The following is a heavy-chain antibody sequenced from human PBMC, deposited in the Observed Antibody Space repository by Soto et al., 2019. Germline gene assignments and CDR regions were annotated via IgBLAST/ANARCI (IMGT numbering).Heavy chain of an antibody. CDR3: ARTEYYYDSSAAYGPGDLDI. CDR2: IYYSGST. J-gene: IGHJ3*02. D-gene: IGHD3-22*01. CDR1: GGSISSGDYY. V-gene: IGHV4-30-4*01. Sequence: SETLSLTCTVSGGSISSGDYYWSWIRQPPGKGLEWIGYIYYSGSTYYNPSLKSRVTISLDTSKNQFSLKLSSVTAADTAVYYCARTEYYYDSSAAYGPGDLDIWGQGTMVT.